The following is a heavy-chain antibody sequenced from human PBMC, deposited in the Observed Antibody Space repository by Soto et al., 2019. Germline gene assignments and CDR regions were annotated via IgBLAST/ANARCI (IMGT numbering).Heavy chain of an antibody. D-gene: IGHD3-22*01. J-gene: IGHJ6*02. CDR1: GYSFTSYW. V-gene: IGHV5-10-1*01. Sequence: PGESLKISCKGSGYSFTSYWISWVRQMPGKGLEWMGRIDPSDSYTNYSPSFQGHVTISADKSISTAYLQWSSLKASDTAMYYCARVGYYASSGGTLYGMDGRGQGTTVTVSS. CDR3: ARVGYYASSGGTLYGMDG. CDR2: IDPSDSYT.